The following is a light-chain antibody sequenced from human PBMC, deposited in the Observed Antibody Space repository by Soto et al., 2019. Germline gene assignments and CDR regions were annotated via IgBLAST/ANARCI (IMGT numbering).Light chain of an antibody. Sequence: DIQMTQSPSSLSASVGDRVTITCRASQVIAKYLNWYQQKPGKAPTLLIYDASNLETGVPSRFSGSGSGTDFSFTISSLQPEDVATYYCHQYDRVPLTFGPGTKVDIK. V-gene: IGKV1-33*01. J-gene: IGKJ3*01. CDR2: DAS. CDR3: HQYDRVPLT. CDR1: QVIAKY.